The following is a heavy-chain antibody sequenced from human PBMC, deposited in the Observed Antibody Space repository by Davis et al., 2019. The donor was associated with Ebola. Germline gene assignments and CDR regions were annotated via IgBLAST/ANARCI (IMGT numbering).Heavy chain of an antibody. D-gene: IGHD2-15*01. J-gene: IGHJ6*02. CDR1: GFTFTSSA. CDR3: AGEGSRYCSGGSCYSYYGMDV. Sequence: AASVKVSCKASGFTFTSSAVQWVRQARGQRLEWIGWIVVGSGNTNYAQKFQERVTITRDMSTSTAYMELSSLRSEDTAVYYCAGEGSRYCSGGSCYSYYGMDVWGQGTKVTVSS. V-gene: IGHV1-58*01. CDR2: IVVGSGNT.